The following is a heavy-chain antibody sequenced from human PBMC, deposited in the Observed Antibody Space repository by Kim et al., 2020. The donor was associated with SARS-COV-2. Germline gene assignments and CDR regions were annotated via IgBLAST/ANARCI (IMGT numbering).Heavy chain of an antibody. CDR1: GGSISSYY. V-gene: IGHV4-59*01. J-gene: IGHJ4*02. Sequence: SETLSLTCTVSGGSISSYYWSWIRQPPGKGLEWIGYIYYSGSTNYNPSLKSRVTISVDTSKNQFSLKLSSVTAADTAVYYCARVRDYYDSSGYYLGYYFDYWGQGTLVTVSS. CDR2: IYYSGST. D-gene: IGHD3-22*01. CDR3: ARVRDYYDSSGYYLGYYFDY.